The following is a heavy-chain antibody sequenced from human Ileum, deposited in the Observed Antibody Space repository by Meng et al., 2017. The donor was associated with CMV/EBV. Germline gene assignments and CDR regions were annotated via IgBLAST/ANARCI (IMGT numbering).Heavy chain of an antibody. V-gene: IGHV3-23*01. D-gene: IGHD1-1*01. CDR3: ATEDWNADY. CDR1: GLTFTKYG. CDR2: ISANGGST. J-gene: IGHJ4*02. Sequence: LSCAASGLTFTKYGMNWVRQAPGKGLAWVSGISANGGSTYYADSVRGRFTISRDNSKNTLYLQMNSLGAADTAIYFCATEDWNADYWGQGTLVTVSS.